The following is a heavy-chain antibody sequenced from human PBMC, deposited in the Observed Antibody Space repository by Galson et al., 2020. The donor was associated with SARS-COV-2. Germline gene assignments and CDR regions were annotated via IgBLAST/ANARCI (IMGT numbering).Heavy chain of an antibody. CDR3: ATASPYSRTNWFDP. CDR2: FDPEDGET. CDR1: GYTLTELS. J-gene: IGHJ5*02. V-gene: IGHV1-24*01. D-gene: IGHD4-4*01. Sequence: ASVKVSCKVSGYTLTELSMHWVRQAPGKGLEWMGGFDPEDGETIYAQKFQGRVTMTEDTSSDTAYMELSSLGSEDTAVYYCATASPYSRTNWFDPWGQGTLVTVSS.